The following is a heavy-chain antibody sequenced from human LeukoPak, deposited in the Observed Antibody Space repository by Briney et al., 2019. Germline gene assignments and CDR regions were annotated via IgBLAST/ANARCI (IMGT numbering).Heavy chain of an antibody. CDR2: IRYDGSNK. CDR1: GFTFSSYG. Sequence: GGSLRLSCAASGFTFSSYGFHWVRQAPGKGLEWVTFIRYDGSNKYYTDSVKGRFTISRDNSKNMLYLQMTSLRLEDTALYYCAKDLSPAADGTYFDFWGQGTLVTVSS. J-gene: IGHJ4*02. V-gene: IGHV3-30*02. D-gene: IGHD6-13*01. CDR3: AKDLSPAADGTYFDF.